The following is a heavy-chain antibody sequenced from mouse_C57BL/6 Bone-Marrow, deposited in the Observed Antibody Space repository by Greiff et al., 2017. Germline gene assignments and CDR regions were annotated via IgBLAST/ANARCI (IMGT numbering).Heavy chain of an antibody. Sequence: QVQLQQSGAELARPGASVKLSCKASGYTFTSYGISWVKQRTGQGLEWIGEIYPRSGNTYYNEKFKGKATLTADKSSSTAYMELRSLTSEDSAVYFCASPMGTTVVAPFAYWGQGTLVTVSA. CDR2: IYPRSGNT. CDR1: GYTFTSYG. CDR3: ASPMGTTVVAPFAY. D-gene: IGHD1-1*01. J-gene: IGHJ3*01. V-gene: IGHV1-81*01.